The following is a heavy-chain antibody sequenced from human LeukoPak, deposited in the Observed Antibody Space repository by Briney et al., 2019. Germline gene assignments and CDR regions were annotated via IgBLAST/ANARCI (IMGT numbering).Heavy chain of an antibody. D-gene: IGHD6-25*01. J-gene: IGHJ4*02. V-gene: IGHV5-51*01. CDR2: IYPADSDT. CDR1: GYSFTSYW. CDR3: ARQKMSGGFSSGCDY. Sequence: PGESLKISCKGSGYSFTSYWIGWVRQMPGRGLEWMGIIYPADSDTRYSPSFQGQVTISADKSISTAYLQWSSLKASDTAMYYCARQKMSGGFSSGCDYWGQGTLVTVSS.